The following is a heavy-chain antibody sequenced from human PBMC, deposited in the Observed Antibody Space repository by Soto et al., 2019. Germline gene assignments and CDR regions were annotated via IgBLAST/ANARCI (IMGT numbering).Heavy chain of an antibody. J-gene: IGHJ5*02. CDR2: VFYNGTT. Sequence: SETLSLTCTVSGGSINPNNYYWGWVRQPPGKGLEWIGSVFYNGTTYYSPSPKSRVTISLAPSRTQFSLKLESVTAADTAVYFCARLVVVSTVANAWGQGPLVTVSS. V-gene: IGHV4-39*01. CDR1: GGSINPNNYY. CDR3: ARLVVVSTVANA. D-gene: IGHD2-15*01.